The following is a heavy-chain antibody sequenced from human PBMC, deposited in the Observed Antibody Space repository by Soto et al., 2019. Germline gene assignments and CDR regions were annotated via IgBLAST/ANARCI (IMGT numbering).Heavy chain of an antibody. J-gene: IGHJ4*02. Sequence: EVQLVESGGGVVQPGGSLRLSCAASGFSFSDYEMNWVRQAPGKGLEWVSYSSRSGSTIEYADSVKGRFTISRDYAKTSLYLQMNSLRVEDTAVCYCAIGYYSKKFDYWGQGTLVSVSS. D-gene: IGHD3-22*01. CDR1: GFSFSDYE. V-gene: IGHV3-48*03. CDR2: SSRSGSTI. CDR3: AIGYYSKKFDY.